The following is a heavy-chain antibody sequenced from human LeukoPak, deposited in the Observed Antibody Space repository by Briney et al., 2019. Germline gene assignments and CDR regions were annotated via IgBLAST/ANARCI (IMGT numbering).Heavy chain of an antibody. CDR1: AGTFSSYA. Sequence: SGEPACKASAGTFSSYAISWVRQAPEQGLEWMGRIIPILGTANHAQKYQGRVTITTDEYTSTAYMELSSLRSEDTAVYYCARDTCSSFYWFDPWGQGTLVTVSS. CDR3: ARDTCSSFYWFDP. D-gene: IGHD6-6*01. CDR2: IIPILGTA. J-gene: IGHJ5*02. V-gene: IGHV1-69*05.